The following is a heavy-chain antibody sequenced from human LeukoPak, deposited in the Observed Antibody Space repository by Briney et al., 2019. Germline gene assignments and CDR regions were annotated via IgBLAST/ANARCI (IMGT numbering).Heavy chain of an antibody. J-gene: IGHJ4*02. Sequence: ASVKVSCKASGYTFTSYGISWVRQAPGQGLEWMGWISAYNGNTNYAQKLQGRVTMTTDTSTSTAYMGLRSLRSDDTAVYYCARDLGDSSGYPDVFFDYWGQGTLVTVSS. CDR1: GYTFTSYG. CDR3: ARDLGDSSGYPDVFFDY. V-gene: IGHV1-18*01. D-gene: IGHD3-22*01. CDR2: ISAYNGNT.